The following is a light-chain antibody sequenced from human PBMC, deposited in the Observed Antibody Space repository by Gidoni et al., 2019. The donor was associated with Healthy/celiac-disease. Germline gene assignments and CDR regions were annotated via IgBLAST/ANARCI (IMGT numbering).Light chain of an antibody. Sequence: DIQMTQSPSSLSASVGDRVTITCRASQSISSYLNWYQQKPGKAPKLLIYAASSLQSGVPSRFSGSGSGTDFTLTISRLQPEDVATYYCQQSYSTPLTFGPXTKVDIK. CDR2: AAS. J-gene: IGKJ3*01. CDR3: QQSYSTPLT. V-gene: IGKV1-39*01. CDR1: QSISSY.